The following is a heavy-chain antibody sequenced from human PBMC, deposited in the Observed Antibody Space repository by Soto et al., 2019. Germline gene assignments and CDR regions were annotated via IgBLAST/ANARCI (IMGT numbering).Heavy chain of an antibody. CDR3: STSPDHCSGGSYYCFDP. D-gene: IGHD2-15*01. CDR1: GGSISGSSYY. J-gene: IGHJ5*02. Sequence: PSDTLSLTCTVSGGSISGSSYYWGWIGQHTGKGLEWIGSSYYSGSTYSTPSLSSRFTISLHTSNTQFSLKLSSFTAADTAVYYCSTSPDHCSGGSYYCFDPWGQGTLVTVSS. CDR2: SYYSGST. V-gene: IGHV4-39*01.